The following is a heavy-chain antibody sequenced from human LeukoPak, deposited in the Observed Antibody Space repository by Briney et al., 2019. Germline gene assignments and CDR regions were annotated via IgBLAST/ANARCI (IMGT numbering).Heavy chain of an antibody. CDR1: GYTFTGYY. J-gene: IGHJ4*02. Sequence: ASVKVSCKASGYTFTGYYMHWVQQAPGQGLEWMGWISAYNGNTNYAQKLQGRVTMTTDTSTSTAYMELRSLRSDDTAVYYCARDRGGSYSHDYWGQGTLVTVSS. CDR2: ISAYNGNT. V-gene: IGHV1-18*04. D-gene: IGHD3-10*01. CDR3: ARDRGGSYSHDY.